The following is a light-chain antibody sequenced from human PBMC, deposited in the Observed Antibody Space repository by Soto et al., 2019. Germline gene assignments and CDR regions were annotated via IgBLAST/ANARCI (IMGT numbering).Light chain of an antibody. CDR2: AAS. CDR3: QQYNNWPPWT. V-gene: IGKV3-15*01. Sequence: EIVMTQSPATLSVSPGERVTLSCRASQSGSSNLAWYQYIPGQAPRLLIYAASTRATDIPARFSGSGSGTEFTLTLSSLQSEDFTVYYCQQYNNWPPWTFGQGTKVEIK. J-gene: IGKJ1*01. CDR1: QSGSSN.